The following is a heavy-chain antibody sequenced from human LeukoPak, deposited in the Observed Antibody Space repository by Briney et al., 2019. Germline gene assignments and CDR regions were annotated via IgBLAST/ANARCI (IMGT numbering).Heavy chain of an antibody. V-gene: IGHV3-23*01. CDR2: ISGSGGST. D-gene: IGHD5-18*01. J-gene: IGHJ4*02. Sequence: GGSLRLSCGASGFTFSSYAMSWVRQAPGKGLEWVSAISGSGGSTYYADSVKGRFTISRDNSKNTLYLQMNSLRAEDTAVYYCAKKNSYGRIFDYWGQGTLVTVSS. CDR1: GFTFSSYA. CDR3: AKKNSYGRIFDY.